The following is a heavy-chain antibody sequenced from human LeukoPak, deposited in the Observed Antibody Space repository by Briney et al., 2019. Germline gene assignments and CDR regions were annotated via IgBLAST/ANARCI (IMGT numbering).Heavy chain of an antibody. CDR3: ARERGRDAIDM. V-gene: IGHV4-59*01. J-gene: IGHJ3*02. CDR1: GGFISSYY. CDR2: IYYSGST. Sequence: PSETLSLTCTVSGGFISSYYWSWLRQPPGKGLEWVGYIYYSGSTNYNPSLKRRVTISVDTSKNQFSLKLGSVTAADTAVYYCARERGRDAIDMWGQGTMVTVSS.